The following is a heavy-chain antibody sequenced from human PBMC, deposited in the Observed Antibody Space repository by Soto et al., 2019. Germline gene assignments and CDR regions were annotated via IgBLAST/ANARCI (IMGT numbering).Heavy chain of an antibody. D-gene: IGHD2-15*01. V-gene: IGHV1-18*01. Sequence: ASVKVSCKASGYTFTSYGISWVRQAPGQGLEWMGWISAYNGNTNYAQKLQGRVTMTTDTSTSTAYMELRSLRSDDTAVYYCAREATYCSGGSCYSTRAFDIWGQGTMVTVS. CDR2: ISAYNGNT. CDR1: GYTFTSYG. CDR3: AREATYCSGGSCYSTRAFDI. J-gene: IGHJ3*02.